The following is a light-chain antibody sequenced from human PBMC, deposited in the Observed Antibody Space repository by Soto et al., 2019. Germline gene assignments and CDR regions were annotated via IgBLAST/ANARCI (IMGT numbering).Light chain of an antibody. J-gene: IGLJ1*01. CDR2: SNN. CDR3: AAWDDSLNGRYV. V-gene: IGLV1-44*01. CDR1: SSNIGSNT. Sequence: QSVLTQSPSASGTPGQRVTVSCSGSSSNIGSNTVNWYQQLPGTAHKLLIYSNNQRPSVVPDRFSGSKSGTSASLAISGLQSEDEAYYYCAAWDDSLNGRYVFGTGTKLTVL.